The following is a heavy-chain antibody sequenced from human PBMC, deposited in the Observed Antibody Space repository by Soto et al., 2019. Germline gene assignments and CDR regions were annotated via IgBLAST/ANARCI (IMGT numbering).Heavy chain of an antibody. D-gene: IGHD6-13*01. J-gene: IGHJ6*02. CDR3: ARDRIAAAGTVLTGILGYYYYGMDV. V-gene: IGHV1-2*04. Sequence: QVQLVQSGAEVKKPGASVKVSCKASGYTFTGYYMHWVRQAPGQGLEWMGWINPNSGGTNYAQKFQGWVTMTRDTSISTAYMELSRLRSDDTAVYYCARDRIAAAGTVLTGILGYYYYGMDVWGQGTTVTVSS. CDR2: INPNSGGT. CDR1: GYTFTGYY.